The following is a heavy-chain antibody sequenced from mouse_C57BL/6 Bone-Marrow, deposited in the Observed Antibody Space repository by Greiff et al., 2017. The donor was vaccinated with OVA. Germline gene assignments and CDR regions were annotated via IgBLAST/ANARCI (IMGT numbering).Heavy chain of an antibody. V-gene: IGHV2-4*01. J-gene: IGHJ2*01. CDR1: GFSLPSYG. CDR3: AKNSQLTGYYFDY. D-gene: IGHD4-1*01. CDR2: IWSGGST. Sequence: QVQLQQSGPGLVQPSQSLSITCTVSGFSLPSYGVHWVRQPPGKGLEWLGVIWSGGSTDYNAAFISRLSISKDNSKSQVFVKMNSLQADDTAIYYCAKNSQLTGYYFDYWGQGTTLTVSS.